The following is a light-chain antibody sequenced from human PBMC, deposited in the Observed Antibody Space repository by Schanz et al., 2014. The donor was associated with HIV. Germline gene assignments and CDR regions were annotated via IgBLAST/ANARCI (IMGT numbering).Light chain of an antibody. CDR3: SSYGGNNDVV. CDR2: DVS. Sequence: QSALTQPPSASGSPGQSVTISCTGTDRDIDPNNFVSWYQQHPGKAPKLIIHDVSTRPSAVPDRFSGSKSGNTASLTVSGLQAEDEADYYCSSYGGNNDVVFGGGTKLTVL. J-gene: IGLJ2*01. CDR1: DRDIDPNNF. V-gene: IGLV2-8*01.